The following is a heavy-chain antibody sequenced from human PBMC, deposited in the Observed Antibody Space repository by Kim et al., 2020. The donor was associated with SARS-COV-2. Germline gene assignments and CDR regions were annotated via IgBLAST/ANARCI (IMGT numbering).Heavy chain of an antibody. V-gene: IGHV3-30*04. D-gene: IGHD3-10*01. J-gene: IGHJ6*02. CDR1: GFTFSSYA. Sequence: GGSLRLSCAASGFTFSSYAMHWVRQAPGKGLEWVAVISYDGSNKYYADSVKGRFTISRDNSKNTLYLQMNSLRAEDTAVYYCARDRTYGSGSSYYYYYGMDVWGQGTTVTVSS. CDR3: ARDRTYGSGSSYYYYYGMDV. CDR2: ISYDGSNK.